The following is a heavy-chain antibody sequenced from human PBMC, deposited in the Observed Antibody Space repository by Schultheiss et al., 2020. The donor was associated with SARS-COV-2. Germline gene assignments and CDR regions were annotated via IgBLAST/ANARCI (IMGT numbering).Heavy chain of an antibody. CDR1: GGSISSSSYY. V-gene: IGHV4-39*07. J-gene: IGHJ2*01. Sequence: SETLSLTCTVSGGSISSSSYYWGWIRQPPGKGLEWIGRIYTSGSTNYNPSLKSRVTMSVDTSKNQFSLKLSSVTAADTAVYYCARTTVTPNWYFDLWGRGTLVTVSS. CDR3: ARTTVTPNWYFDL. D-gene: IGHD4-11*01. CDR2: IYTSGST.